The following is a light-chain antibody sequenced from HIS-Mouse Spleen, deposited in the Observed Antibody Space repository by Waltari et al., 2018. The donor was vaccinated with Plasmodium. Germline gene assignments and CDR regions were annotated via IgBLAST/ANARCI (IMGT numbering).Light chain of an antibody. Sequence: SYELTQPPSVSVSPGQTASITCSGDKLGDKYACWYQQEPGQSPVLVIYQDSKRPSGIPGRFSGSNSGKTATLTISGTQAMDEADYYCQAWDSYVVFGGGTKLTVL. V-gene: IGLV3-1*01. CDR2: QDS. CDR3: QAWDSYVV. J-gene: IGLJ2*01. CDR1: KLGDKY.